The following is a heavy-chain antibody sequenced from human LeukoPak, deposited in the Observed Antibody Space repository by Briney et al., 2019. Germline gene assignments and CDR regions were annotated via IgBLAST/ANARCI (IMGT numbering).Heavy chain of an antibody. CDR2: INPNRGVT. J-gene: IGHJ3*01. Sequence: ASVKVSCKASGYTFTGYYIHWVRQAPEEGLEWMGWINPNRGVTKYAQKFQGRVTMTRETSISTAYMELSGLRFDDTAVYFCARDPELTYADVRRGTSAFEFWGQGTMATVSS. V-gene: IGHV1-2*02. D-gene: IGHD4-17*01. CDR1: GYTFTGYY. CDR3: ARDPELTYADVRRGTSAFEF.